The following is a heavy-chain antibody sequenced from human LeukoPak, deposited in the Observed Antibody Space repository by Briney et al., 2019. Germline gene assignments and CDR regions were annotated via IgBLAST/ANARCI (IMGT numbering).Heavy chain of an antibody. V-gene: IGHV3-23*01. Sequence: GGSLRLSCAASGFTFSTYAMGWVRQAPGKGLEWVSAISAVDGTIHYADSVKGRFTISRDNSKNTLYLQMNSLRAEDTAVYYCAKERSYYYGSGSYSTRWGQGTLVTVSS. J-gene: IGHJ4*02. CDR3: AKERSYYYGSGSYSTR. CDR2: ISAVDGTI. CDR1: GFTFSTYA. D-gene: IGHD3-10*01.